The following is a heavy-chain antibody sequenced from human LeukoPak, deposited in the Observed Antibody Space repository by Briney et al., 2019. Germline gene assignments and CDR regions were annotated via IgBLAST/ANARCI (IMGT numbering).Heavy chain of an antibody. CDR3: SKPGSVSCYSCFDY. J-gene: IGHJ4*02. V-gene: IGHV3-30*02. Sequence: GGSLRLSCAASGFTFSSYGMHWVRQAPGKGLEWVAFIRYDGSNKYYADSVKGRFTISRDNSKNTLYLQMNSLRAEDTAVYYCSKPGSVSCYSCFDYWGQGTLVTVSS. CDR1: GFTFSSYG. D-gene: IGHD2-15*01. CDR2: IRYDGSNK.